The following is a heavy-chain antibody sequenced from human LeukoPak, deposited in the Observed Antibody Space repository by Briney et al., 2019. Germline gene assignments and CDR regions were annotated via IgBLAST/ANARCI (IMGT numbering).Heavy chain of an antibody. V-gene: IGHV1-69*13. CDR3: AGDVGGLTPYYFDY. D-gene: IGHD2-15*01. Sequence: SVTVSCKASGGTFSSYAISWVRQAPGQGLEWMGGIIPIFGTANYAQKFQGRVTITADESTSTAYMELSSLRSEDTAVYYCAGDVGGLTPYYFDYWGQGTLVTVSS. CDR1: GGTFSSYA. J-gene: IGHJ4*02. CDR2: IIPIFGTA.